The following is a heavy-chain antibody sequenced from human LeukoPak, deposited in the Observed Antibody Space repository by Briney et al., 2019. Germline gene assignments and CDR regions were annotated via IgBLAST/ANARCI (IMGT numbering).Heavy chain of an antibody. V-gene: IGHV4-39*07. CDR1: GGSISSSSYY. J-gene: IGHJ4*02. CDR3: ARVGGYGGTDIGDY. Sequence: SETLSLTCTVSGGSISSSSYYWGWIRQPPGKGLEWIGSIYYSGSTYYNPSLKSRVTISVDTSKNQFSLKLSSVTAADTAVYYCARVGGYGGTDIGDYWGQGTLVTVSS. CDR2: IYYSGST. D-gene: IGHD5-12*01.